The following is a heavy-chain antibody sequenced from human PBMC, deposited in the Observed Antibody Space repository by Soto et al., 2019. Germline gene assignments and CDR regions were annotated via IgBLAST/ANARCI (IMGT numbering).Heavy chain of an antibody. J-gene: IGHJ2*01. CDR2: TYDSVNT. CDR1: GGSIRTRTNY. D-gene: IGHD3-3*01. Sequence: QVQLLESGPGLVKPSQTLSLTCSVSGGSIRTRTNYWSWIRQHPVKGLEWIASTYDSVNTYFNPSLESRTTISVDTFDDRFSLKVTYGTAADTAVYYCARGVRVGDRRIWYFDLWGRGTLVTVSS. CDR3: ARGVRVGDRRIWYFDL. V-gene: IGHV4-31*03.